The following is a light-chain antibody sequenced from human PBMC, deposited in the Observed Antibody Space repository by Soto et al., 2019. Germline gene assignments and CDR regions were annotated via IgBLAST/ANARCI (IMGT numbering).Light chain of an antibody. J-gene: IGKJ1*01. CDR2: DAS. CDR1: QSVTSW. Sequence: DIQMTQSPSTLSASVGDRVTITCRASQSVTSWLAWYQQKPGKAPKLLIYDASSLESGVPSRFSGSGFGTEFTLTISSLQPDDFAAYYCQQYFSYSTFGQGTKVDIK. V-gene: IGKV1-5*01. CDR3: QQYFSYST.